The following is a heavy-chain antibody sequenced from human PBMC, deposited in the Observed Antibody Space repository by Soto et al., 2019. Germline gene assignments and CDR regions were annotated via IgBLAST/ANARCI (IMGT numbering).Heavy chain of an antibody. CDR1: GFSLSTTGMC. D-gene: IGHD6-19*01. J-gene: IGHJ4*01. CDR2: IDWNDDR. CDR3: ARLVAVPGLGHDY. V-gene: IGHV2-70*01. Sequence: SGPTLVNPTETLTLTCTLSGFSLSTTGMCVSWIRQPPGKALEWLALIDWNDDRYYSTSLKTRLSISKDASKNQVVLTMANLDHMYIATFFCARLVAVPGLGHDYWGHGTLVTVSS.